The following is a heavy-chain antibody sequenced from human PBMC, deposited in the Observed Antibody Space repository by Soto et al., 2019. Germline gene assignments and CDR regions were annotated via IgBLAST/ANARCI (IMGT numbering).Heavy chain of an antibody. J-gene: IGHJ5*02. CDR3: ARDPPYSSGWYAGFDP. Sequence: ASVKVSCKAAGYTFTSYGISWVRQAPGQGLEWMGWISAYNGNTNYAQKLQGRVTMTTDTSTSTAYMELRSLRSDDTAVYYCARDPPYSSGWYAGFDPWGQGTLVTVSS. CDR1: GYTFTSYG. V-gene: IGHV1-18*01. CDR2: ISAYNGNT. D-gene: IGHD6-19*01.